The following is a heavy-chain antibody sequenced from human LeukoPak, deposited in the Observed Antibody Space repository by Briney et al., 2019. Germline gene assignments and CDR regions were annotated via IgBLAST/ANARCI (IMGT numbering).Heavy chain of an antibody. D-gene: IGHD4-17*01. CDR3: ARDYGDHGEYFDY. J-gene: IGHJ4*02. CDR1: GFTFSSYS. Sequence: GGSPRLSCAASGFTFSSYSMNWVRQAPGKGLEWVSSISSSGSSIYYADSVKGRFTISRDNAKNSVYLQMNSLSDEDTAVYRCARDYGDHGEYFDYWGQGTLVTVSS. CDR2: ISSSGSSI. V-gene: IGHV3-48*02.